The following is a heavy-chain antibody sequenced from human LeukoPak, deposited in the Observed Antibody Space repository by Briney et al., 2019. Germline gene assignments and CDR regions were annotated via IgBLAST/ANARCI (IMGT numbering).Heavy chain of an antibody. CDR3: ARAEGNYYDSSGSDRAFDI. D-gene: IGHD3-22*01. CDR2: IIPIFGTA. J-gene: IGHJ3*02. CDR1: GGTFSSYA. Sequence: ASVKVSCKASGGTFSSYAISWVRQAPGQGLEWMGEIIPIFGTANYAQKFQGRVTITADKSTSTAYMELSSLRSEDTAVYYCARAEGNYYDSSGSDRAFDIWGQGTMVTVSS. V-gene: IGHV1-69*06.